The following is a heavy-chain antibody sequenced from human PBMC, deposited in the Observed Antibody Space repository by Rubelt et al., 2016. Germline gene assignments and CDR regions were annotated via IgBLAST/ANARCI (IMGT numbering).Heavy chain of an antibody. D-gene: IGHD5-24*01. CDR1: GYTFTSYG. Sequence: QVQLVQSGAEVKKPGASVKVSCKASGYTFTSYGISWVRQAPGQGLAWLGWLSAYNGNTNYAQKHQGRGTRTTETSTGTAYMEVRSLGSDDTAVYYCARRDGYNWDDAFDIWGQGTMVTVSS. J-gene: IGHJ3*02. CDR2: LSAYNGNT. V-gene: IGHV1-18*01. CDR3: ARRDGYNWDDAFDI.